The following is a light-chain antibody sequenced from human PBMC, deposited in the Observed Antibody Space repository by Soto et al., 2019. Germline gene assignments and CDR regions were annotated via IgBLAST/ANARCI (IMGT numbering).Light chain of an antibody. Sequence: IQLTQSPSSLSASVGDRVTITCRASQDISRFLAWYQQKPGKAPKLLIYDASTLQSGVPSRFSGSGSGTDFTLTISSLHPEDFAIYFCQQLSSYPLTLGGGTKVDIK. CDR1: QDISRF. J-gene: IGKJ4*01. V-gene: IGKV1-9*01. CDR3: QQLSSYPLT. CDR2: DAS.